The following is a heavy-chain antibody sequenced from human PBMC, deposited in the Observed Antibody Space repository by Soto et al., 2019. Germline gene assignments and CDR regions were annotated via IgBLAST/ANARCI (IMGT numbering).Heavy chain of an antibody. CDR3: ARVAYPYSSSWYVHFDY. Sequence: EVQLVESGGGLVQPGGSLRLSCAASGFTFSSYWMHWVRQAPGKGLVWVSRINSDGSSTSYADSVKGRFTISRDNAKNTRYLQMNSLRAEDTAVYYCARVAYPYSSSWYVHFDYWGQGTLVTVSS. J-gene: IGHJ4*02. D-gene: IGHD6-13*01. CDR1: GFTFSSYW. V-gene: IGHV3-74*01. CDR2: INSDGSST.